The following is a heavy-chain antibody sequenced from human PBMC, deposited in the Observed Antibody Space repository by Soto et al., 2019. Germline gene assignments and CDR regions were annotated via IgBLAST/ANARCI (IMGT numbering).Heavy chain of an antibody. CDR2: IYITGTT. CDR1: GFTVGNNY. Sequence: EVQLVESGGGLIQPGGSLKLSCAASGFTVGNNYMSWVRQAPGKGLEWVSLIYITGTTKYADSVKGRFTVSRDNAKHALYLQMTSLRADDTAVYYCAKDGRGSGSHYNSFGYWGQGTLVTVSS. D-gene: IGHD3-10*01. J-gene: IGHJ4*02. CDR3: AKDGRGSGSHYNSFGY. V-gene: IGHV3-53*01.